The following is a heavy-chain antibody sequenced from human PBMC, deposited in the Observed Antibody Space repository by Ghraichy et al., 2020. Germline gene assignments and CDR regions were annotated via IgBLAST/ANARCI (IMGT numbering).Heavy chain of an antibody. J-gene: IGHJ4*02. CDR2: INPSGGST. CDR3: ARAVYGYSSHDY. Sequence: ASVKVSCKASGYTFTSYYMHWVRQAPGQGLEWMGIINPSGGSTNYAQKFQGRVTMTRDTSTSTVYMELSCLRSEDTAVYYCARAVYGYSSHDYWGQGTLVTVSS. CDR1: GYTFTSYY. V-gene: IGHV1-46*01. D-gene: IGHD5-24*01.